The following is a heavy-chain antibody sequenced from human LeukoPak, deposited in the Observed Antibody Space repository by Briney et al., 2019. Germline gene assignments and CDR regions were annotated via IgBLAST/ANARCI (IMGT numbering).Heavy chain of an antibody. CDR1: GYTFTSYG. CDR3: ARHVYCRSTSCSYYYYYMDV. J-gene: IGHJ6*03. D-gene: IGHD2-2*01. Sequence: ASVKVSCKASGYTFTSYGISWVRQAPGQGLEWMGWISDYNGNTNYAQKLQGRVTITTDTSTSTAYMELRSLRSDDTAVYYCARHVYCRSTSCSYYYYYMDVWGKGTTVTVSS. CDR2: ISDYNGNT. V-gene: IGHV1-18*01.